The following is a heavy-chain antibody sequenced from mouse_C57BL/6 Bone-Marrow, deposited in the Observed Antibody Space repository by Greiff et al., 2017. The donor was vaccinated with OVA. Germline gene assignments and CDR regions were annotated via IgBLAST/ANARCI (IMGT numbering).Heavy chain of an antibody. Sequence: EVNVVESGGGLVQPGGSLSLSCAASGFTFTDYYMSWVRQPPGKALEWLGFIRNKANGYTTEYSASVKGRFTISRDNSQSILYLQMNALRAEDRATYYCARYRAYLFDYWGQGTTLTVSS. CDR3: ARYRAYLFDY. CDR1: GFTFTDYY. D-gene: IGHD6-5*01. J-gene: IGHJ2*01. CDR2: IRNKANGYTT. V-gene: IGHV7-3*01.